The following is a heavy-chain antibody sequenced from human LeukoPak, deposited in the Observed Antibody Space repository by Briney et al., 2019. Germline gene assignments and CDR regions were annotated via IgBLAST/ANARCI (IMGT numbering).Heavy chain of an antibody. D-gene: IGHD3-10*01. Sequence: PGGSLRLSCAASGFTFSSYGMHWVRQAPGKGLEWVAVIWYDGSNKCYADSVKGRFTISRDNSKNTLYLQMNSLRAEDTAVYYCAREIVGSTMVRGVIRGAFDIWGQGTMVTVSS. J-gene: IGHJ3*02. V-gene: IGHV3-33*01. CDR3: AREIVGSTMVRGVIRGAFDI. CDR1: GFTFSSYG. CDR2: IWYDGSNK.